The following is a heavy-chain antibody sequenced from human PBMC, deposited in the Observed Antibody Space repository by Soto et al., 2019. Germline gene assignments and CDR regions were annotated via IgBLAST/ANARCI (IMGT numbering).Heavy chain of an antibody. D-gene: IGHD3-22*01. CDR1: GGSISSGGDY. Sequence: SETLSLTCTVSGGSISSGGDYWSWIRQRPGKGLDLIGYIYYTGVAYYNPSLKSRLTLSVDTAKSQFSLKLTSVTTADTAVYFCARTNDYYSSGYHYGFYYFDYWGQGTLVPVSS. V-gene: IGHV4-31*03. CDR2: IYYTGVA. CDR3: ARTNDYYSSGYHYGFYYFDY. J-gene: IGHJ4*02.